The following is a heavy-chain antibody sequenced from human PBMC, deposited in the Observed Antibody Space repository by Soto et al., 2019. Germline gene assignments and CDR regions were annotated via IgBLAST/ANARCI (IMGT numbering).Heavy chain of an antibody. J-gene: IGHJ4*02. Sequence: EVQVLESGGGLVQPGGSLRLSCAATGFTFSDFAMSWVRQAPGKGLEWVSRIYGGGNGPHYADSVKGRVTISRDNSNNTSYLQMNSLRAEDTAVYYCAKMEGMDPWAYSFDYWGQGTLVTVSS. V-gene: IGHV3-23*01. CDR3: AKMEGMDPWAYSFDY. CDR1: GFTFSDFA. D-gene: IGHD2-2*03. CDR2: IYGGGNGP.